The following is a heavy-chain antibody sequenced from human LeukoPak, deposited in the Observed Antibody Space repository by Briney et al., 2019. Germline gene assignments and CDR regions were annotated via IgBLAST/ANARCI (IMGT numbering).Heavy chain of an antibody. CDR3: ARTRGRWLQLQPYYFDD. J-gene: IGHJ4*02. CDR1: GYSFTSYW. V-gene: IGHV5-51*01. CDR2: IFPGDSDT. D-gene: IGHD5-24*01. Sequence: RGESLKISCKGSGYSFTSYWIAWVRQMPGKGLEWMGIIFPGDSDTRYSPAFQGQVTISADKSISTAYLQWSSLKASDTAMYYCARTRGRWLQLQPYYFDDWGQGTLVTVSS.